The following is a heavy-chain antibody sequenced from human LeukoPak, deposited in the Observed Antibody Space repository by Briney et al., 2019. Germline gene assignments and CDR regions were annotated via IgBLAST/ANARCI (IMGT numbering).Heavy chain of an antibody. D-gene: IGHD3-10*01. J-gene: IGHJ5*02. Sequence: GASVKVSCKASGYTFINYGISWVRQAPGQGLEWMGWISTYNGYTYYAQKFQGRVTVTTDTSTTTAYMDLRSLRSDDTAMYYCARGSLYDSGGYYLEIDTWGQGTLVTVSS. CDR1: GYTFINYG. V-gene: IGHV1-18*01. CDR2: ISTYNGYT. CDR3: ARGSLYDSGGYYLEIDT.